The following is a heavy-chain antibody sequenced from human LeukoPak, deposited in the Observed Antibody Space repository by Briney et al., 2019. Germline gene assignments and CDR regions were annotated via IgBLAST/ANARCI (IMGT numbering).Heavy chain of an antibody. V-gene: IGHV1-8*01. CDR3: ARAWTNSGSYYYYFDY. J-gene: IGHJ4*02. CDR2: MNPNSGNT. CDR1: GYTFTSYD. Sequence: GASVKVSCKASGYTFTSYDINWVRQATGQGLEWMGWMNPNSGNTGYAQKFQGRVTMTRNTSISTAYMELSSLRSEDTAVYYCARAWTNSGSYYYYFDYWGQGTLVTVSS. D-gene: IGHD1-26*01.